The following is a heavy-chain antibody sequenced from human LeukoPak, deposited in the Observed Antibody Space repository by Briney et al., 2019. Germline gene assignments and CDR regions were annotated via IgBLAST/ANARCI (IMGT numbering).Heavy chain of an antibody. CDR3: ARNHRVRYYDSSGYYYVGGIIDY. CDR2: IYYSGSI. V-gene: IGHV4-28*05. CDR1: GYSISSSNW. D-gene: IGHD3-22*01. J-gene: IGHJ4*02. Sequence: SETLSLTCAVSGYSISSSNWWGWIRQPPGKGLEWIGYIYYSGSIYYNPSLKSRVTMSVNTSKNQFSLKLSSVTAVDTAVHYCARNHRVRYYDSSGYYYVGGIIDYWGQGTLVTVSS.